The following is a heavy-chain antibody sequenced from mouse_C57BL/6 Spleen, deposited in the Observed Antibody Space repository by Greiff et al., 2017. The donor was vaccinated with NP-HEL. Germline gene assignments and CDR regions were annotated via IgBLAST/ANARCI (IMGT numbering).Heavy chain of an antibody. J-gene: IGHJ2*01. CDR3: AREGYFFDY. Sequence: VQLQESGPELVKPGASVKISCKASGYAFSSSWMNWVKQRPGKGLEWIGRIYPGDGDTNYNRKFKGKATLTADKSSSTAYMQLSSLTSEDSAVYFCAREGYFFDYWGQGTTLTVSS. CDR2: IYPGDGDT. CDR1: GYAFSSSW. V-gene: IGHV1-82*01.